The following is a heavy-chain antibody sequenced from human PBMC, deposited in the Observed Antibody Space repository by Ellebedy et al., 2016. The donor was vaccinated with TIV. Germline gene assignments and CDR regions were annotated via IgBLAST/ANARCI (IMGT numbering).Heavy chain of an antibody. CDR2: IDPSDPSGSYT. CDR3: ARHELGSNAAFDY. Sequence: GGSLRLSXKGSGYSFIMYWISWVRQTPGKGLEWMGRIDPSDPSGSYTNYSPSFQGHVTISTDKSITTAYLQWSRLKASDTPIYYCARHELGSNAAFDYWGQGTLVTVAS. D-gene: IGHD7-27*01. J-gene: IGHJ4*02. CDR1: GYSFIMYW. V-gene: IGHV5-10-1*01.